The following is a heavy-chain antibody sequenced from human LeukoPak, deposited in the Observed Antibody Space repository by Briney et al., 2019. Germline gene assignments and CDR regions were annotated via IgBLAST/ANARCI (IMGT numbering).Heavy chain of an antibody. CDR2: IKSKTDGGTT. CDR3: PTASGYRAYGDY. J-gene: IGHJ4*02. D-gene: IGHD5-12*01. Sequence: GVSLRLSCAASGFTFSNAWMSWVRQAPGKGLEWVGRIKSKTDGGTTDYAAPVKGRFTISRDDSKNPLYLQMNSLKTEDPAVYYCPTASGYRAYGDYSGQGTLVTVSS. CDR1: GFTFSNAW. V-gene: IGHV3-15*01.